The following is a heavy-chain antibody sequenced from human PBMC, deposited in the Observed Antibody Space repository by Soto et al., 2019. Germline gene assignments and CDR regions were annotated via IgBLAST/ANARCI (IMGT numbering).Heavy chain of an antibody. V-gene: IGHV1-69*01. CDR3: ARGYPRYYFDY. D-gene: IGHD1-20*01. J-gene: IGHJ4*02. CDR1: GGSFNRHT. CDR2: IIPIFGTA. Sequence: QVQLVQSGAEVRKPGSSVRVSCKASGGSFNRHTISWVRQAPGQGLEWMGGIIPIFGTANYAQKFQGRVTITADESTSTAYMELSSLRSEDTAVYYCARGYPRYYFDYWGQGTLVTVSS.